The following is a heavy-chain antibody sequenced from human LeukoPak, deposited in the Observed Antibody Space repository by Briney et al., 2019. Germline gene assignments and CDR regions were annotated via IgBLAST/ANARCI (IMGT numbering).Heavy chain of an antibody. J-gene: IGHJ4*02. V-gene: IGHV1-69-2*01. CDR1: GYTFTDYY. CDR2: VDPEDGET. CDR3: ATLITDYYDSSGPSGGGY. Sequence: ASVKISCKVSGYTFTDYYMHWVQQTPGKGLEWMGLVDPEDGETIYAEKFQGRVTITADTSTDTAYMELSSLRSEDTAVYYCATLITDYYDSSGPSGGGYWGQGTLATVSS. D-gene: IGHD3-22*01.